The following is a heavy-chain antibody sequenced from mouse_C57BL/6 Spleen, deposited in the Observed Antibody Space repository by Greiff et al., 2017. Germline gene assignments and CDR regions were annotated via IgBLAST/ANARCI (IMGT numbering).Heavy chain of an antibody. CDR1: GFTFSDYG. D-gene: IGHD1-1*01. CDR2: ISSGSSTI. V-gene: IGHV5-17*01. J-gene: IGHJ4*01. Sequence: EVHLVESGGGLVKPGGSLKLSCAASGFTFSDYGMHWVRQAPEKGLEWVAYISSGSSTIYYADTVKGRFTISRDNAKNTLFLQMTSLRSEDTAMYYCAKIYYEDESMDYWGQGTSVTVSS. CDR3: AKIYYEDESMDY.